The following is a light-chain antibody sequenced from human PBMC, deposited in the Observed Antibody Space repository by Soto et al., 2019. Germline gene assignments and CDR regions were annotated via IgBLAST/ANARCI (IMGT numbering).Light chain of an antibody. V-gene: IGKV3-20*01. CDR3: QQYGSSPRL. CDR2: RAS. Sequence: EIVLTQSPGTLSLSPGERATLSCRASQSVSSSYLAWYQQKPGQAPRLLIYRASSRATGIPDRFSGSGSGTDFTLTISGLVPEDFAVYYCQQYGSSPRLFGQGTKLEIK. CDR1: QSVSSSY. J-gene: IGKJ2*01.